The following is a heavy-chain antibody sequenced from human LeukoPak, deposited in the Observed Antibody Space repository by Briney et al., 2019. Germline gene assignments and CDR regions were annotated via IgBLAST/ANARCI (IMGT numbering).Heavy chain of an antibody. V-gene: IGHV3-7*01. J-gene: IGHJ4*02. D-gene: IGHD1-26*01. CDR1: GFTFSSYW. CDR2: IKQDGSEK. CDR3: ARGHLWWELLLDY. Sequence: GGSLRLSCAASGFTFSSYWMSWVRQAPGKGLEWVANIKQDGSEKYYVDSVKGRFTISRDNAKNSLYLQMNSLGAEDTAVYYCARGHLWWELLLDYWGQGTLVTVSS.